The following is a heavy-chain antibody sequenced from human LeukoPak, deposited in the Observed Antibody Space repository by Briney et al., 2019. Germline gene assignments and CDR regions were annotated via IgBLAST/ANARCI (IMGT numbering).Heavy chain of an antibody. J-gene: IGHJ5*02. CDR2: ISSSGSTI. CDR3: ARHPRPGSYYTDWFDP. Sequence: PGGSLRLSCAASGFTFSDYSMSWIRQAPGKGLEWVSYISSSGSTIYYADSVKGRFTISRDNAKNSLYLQMNSLRAEDTAVYYCARHPRPGSYYTDWFDPWGQGTLFTVSS. CDR1: GFTFSDYS. V-gene: IGHV3-11*01. D-gene: IGHD3-10*01.